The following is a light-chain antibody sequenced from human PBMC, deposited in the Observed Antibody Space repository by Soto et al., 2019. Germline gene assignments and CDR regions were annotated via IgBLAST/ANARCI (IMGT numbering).Light chain of an antibody. CDR3: QQSYSTPLG. V-gene: IGKV1-39*01. J-gene: IGKJ5*01. Sequence: DIQMTQSPSSLSASVGDRVTITCRASQSISSYLNWYQQKPGKAPKLLIYAASSLQSGVPSTFSGSGSGTDFTLTISSLQPEDFATYYCQQSYSTPLGFGQGTRLEIK. CDR1: QSISSY. CDR2: AAS.